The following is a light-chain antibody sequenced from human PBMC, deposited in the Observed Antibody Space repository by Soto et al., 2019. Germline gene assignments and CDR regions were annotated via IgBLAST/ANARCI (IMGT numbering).Light chain of an antibody. V-gene: IGKV1-5*01. CDR3: QQYNNSYT. CDR1: QTINNR. Sequence: DIQMTQSPSTLSASVGARVTITCRASQTINNRLAWYQHKAGTVPKHLIYAASTLESGIPSRFSGSGSGTEFTLTINSLQPEVFTTYYCQQYNNSYTFGQGTKLDIK. CDR2: AAS. J-gene: IGKJ2*01.